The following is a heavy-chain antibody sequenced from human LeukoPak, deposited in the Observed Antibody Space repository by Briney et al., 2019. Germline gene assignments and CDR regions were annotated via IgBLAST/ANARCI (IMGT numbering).Heavy chain of an antibody. CDR3: ARPVGISNRVMEDY. Sequence: GGSLRLSCAASGFVFRNYAMTWVRQAPGKGLEWVSVVTGSGERTVYADSVKGRFAISRDNSKNTLYLQMNSLRAEDTAVYYCARPVGISNRVMEDYWGHGTLVTVPS. CDR2: VTGSGERT. CDR1: GFVFRNYA. V-gene: IGHV3-23*01. J-gene: IGHJ4*01. D-gene: IGHD3-16*02.